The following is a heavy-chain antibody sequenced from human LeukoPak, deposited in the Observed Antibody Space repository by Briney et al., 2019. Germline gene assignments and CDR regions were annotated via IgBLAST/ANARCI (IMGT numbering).Heavy chain of an antibody. CDR2: IYTSGST. D-gene: IGHD3-10*01. J-gene: IGHJ4*02. V-gene: IGHV4-4*07. CDR1: GGSISSYY. CDR3: ARDFGSGSYYNPLYFDY. Sequence: PSETLSLTCTVSGGSISSYYWSWIRQPAGKGLEWIGRIYTSGSTNYNPSLKSRVTISVDKSKNQFSLKLSSVTAADTAVYYCARDFGSGSYYNPLYFDYWGKGTLVTVSS.